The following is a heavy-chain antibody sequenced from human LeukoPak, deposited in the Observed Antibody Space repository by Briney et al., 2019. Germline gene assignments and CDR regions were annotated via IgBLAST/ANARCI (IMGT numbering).Heavy chain of an antibody. J-gene: IGHJ5*02. CDR1: GGSISSSSYY. CDR3: ARGPSITIFGVVMYTWFDP. Sequence: SETLSLTCTVSGGSISSSSYYWGWIRQPPGKGLEWIGSIDYSGGTYFSPSLRSRVTLSVDTSKNQFSLNLISVTAADTAVYYCARGPSITIFGVVMYTWFDPWGQGTPVSVSS. D-gene: IGHD3-3*01. CDR2: IDYSGGT. V-gene: IGHV4-39*07.